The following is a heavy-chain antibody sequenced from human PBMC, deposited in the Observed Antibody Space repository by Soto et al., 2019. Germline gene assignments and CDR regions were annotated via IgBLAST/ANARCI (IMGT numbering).Heavy chain of an antibody. V-gene: IGHV3-23*01. CDR2: ISGSGGST. CDR3: AKVSHYYDSSGYYRKSDAFDI. D-gene: IGHD3-22*01. Sequence: GVSLRLSCAASGFTFSSYAMSWVRQAPGKGLEWVSAISGSGGSTYYADSVKGRFTISRDNSKNTLYLQMNSLRAEDTAVYYCAKVSHYYDSSGYYRKSDAFDIWGQGTMVTVSS. CDR1: GFTFSSYA. J-gene: IGHJ3*02.